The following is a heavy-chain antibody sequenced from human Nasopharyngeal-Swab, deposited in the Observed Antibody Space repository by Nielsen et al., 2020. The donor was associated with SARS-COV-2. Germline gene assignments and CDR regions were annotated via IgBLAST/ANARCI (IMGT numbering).Heavy chain of an antibody. CDR1: GGTFSSYA. V-gene: IGHV1-69*13. CDR2: IIPIFGTA. CDR3: ASGSGYYLAKSD. J-gene: IGHJ4*02. Sequence: SVKVSCKASGGTFSSYAISWVRQAPGQGLEWMGGIIPIFGTANYAQKFQGRVTITADESTSTAHMELSSLRSEDTAVYYCASGSGYYLAKSDWGQGTLVTVSS. D-gene: IGHD3-22*01.